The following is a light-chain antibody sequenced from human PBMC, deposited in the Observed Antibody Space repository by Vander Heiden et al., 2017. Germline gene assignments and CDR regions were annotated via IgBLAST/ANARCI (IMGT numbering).Light chain of an antibody. V-gene: IGKV1-39*01. Sequence: IQTTQSPSSLSASAGGRTTIACRASQSISSYLDWYQQKPGKAPKLLIYAASSLQSGVPSRFSGSGSGTDFTLTISSLQPEDVATYHCQQSYSTPITFGQGTRLEIK. J-gene: IGKJ5*01. CDR2: AAS. CDR1: QSISSY. CDR3: QQSYSTPIT.